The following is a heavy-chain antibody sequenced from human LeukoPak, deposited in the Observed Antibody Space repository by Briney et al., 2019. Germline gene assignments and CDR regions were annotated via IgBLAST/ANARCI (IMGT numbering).Heavy chain of an antibody. J-gene: IGHJ4*02. D-gene: IGHD4-17*01. V-gene: IGHV1-2*02. CDR1: GYTFTGYY. CDR3: ARRGNYGDYFDY. CDR2: INPNSGST. Sequence: GASVKLSCKASGYTFTGYYMHWVRQAPGQGLEWMGWINPNSGSTNYAQKFQGRVTMTRDTSISTAFMDLSRLRSDDTAVYYCARRGNYGDYFDYWGQGTLVTVSS.